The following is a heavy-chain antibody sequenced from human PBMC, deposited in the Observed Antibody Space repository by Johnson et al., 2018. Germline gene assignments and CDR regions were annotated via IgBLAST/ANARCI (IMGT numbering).Heavy chain of an antibody. CDR1: GFTFSSYS. CDR3: AKEGWFGGNYYYYYMDV. CDR2: ISSSSSYI. D-gene: IGHD3-10*01. V-gene: IGHV3-21*04. Sequence: VQLVESGGGLVKPGGSLRLSCAASGFTFSSYSMTWVRQAPGKGLEWVSSISSSSSYIYYADSVKGRFTISRDNAKNSLYLQMNSLRAEDTALYYCAKEGWFGGNYYYYYMDVWGKGTTVTVSS. J-gene: IGHJ6*03.